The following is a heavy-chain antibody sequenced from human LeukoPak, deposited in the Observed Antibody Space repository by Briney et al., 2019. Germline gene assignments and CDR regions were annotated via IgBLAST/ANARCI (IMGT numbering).Heavy chain of an antibody. CDR2: IYTSGST. Sequence: PSETLSLTCTVSGGSISSYYWSWIRQPAGKGLEWIGRIYTSGSTNYNPSLKSRVTMSVDTSKNQFSLKLSSVTAADTAVYYCATMTAYYYDSLAFDIWGQGTMVTVSS. V-gene: IGHV4-4*07. CDR3: ATMTAYYYDSLAFDI. D-gene: IGHD3-22*01. J-gene: IGHJ3*02. CDR1: GGSISSYY.